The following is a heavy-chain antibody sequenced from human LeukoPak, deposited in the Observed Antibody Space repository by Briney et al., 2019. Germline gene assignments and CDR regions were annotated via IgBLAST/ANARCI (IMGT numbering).Heavy chain of an antibody. D-gene: IGHD1-26*01. CDR1: GGSISSSSYY. V-gene: IGHV4-39*01. CDR3: ARHGSYYAVHFFDY. J-gene: IGHJ4*02. CDR2: IFHSGGS. Sequence: SETLSLTCTVSGGSISSSSYYWGWIRQPPGKGLEWIGSIFHSGGSYSNPSLKSRVTISVDTSNNQFSLKLRSVTAADTAVYYCARHGSYYAVHFFDYWAQGSLVTVSS.